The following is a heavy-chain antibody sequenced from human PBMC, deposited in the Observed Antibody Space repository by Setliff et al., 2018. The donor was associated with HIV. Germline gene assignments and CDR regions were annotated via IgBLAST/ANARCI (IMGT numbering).Heavy chain of an antibody. J-gene: IGHJ4*02. Sequence: ASVKVSCKPPGYIFSNYYLHWVRQGPGQGLEWMGLINPSGAGTSYAQKFEGRVTMTRDTSTDTVYMELSSLKSDDTAVYYCVRRESDYGTKAGFRYWGQGTLVTVSS. CDR2: INPSGAGT. CDR3: VRRESDYGTKAGFRY. CDR1: GYIFSNYY. D-gene: IGHD4-17*01. V-gene: IGHV1-46*01.